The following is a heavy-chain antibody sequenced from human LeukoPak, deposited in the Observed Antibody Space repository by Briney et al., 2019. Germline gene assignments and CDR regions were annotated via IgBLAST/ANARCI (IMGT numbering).Heavy chain of an antibody. CDR1: GFTFSSYS. CDR2: ISSSSSYI. CDR3: TTVTTTPADY. V-gene: IGHV3-21*01. J-gene: IGHJ4*02. Sequence: GGSLRLSCAASGFTFSSYSMNWVRQAPGKGLEWVSSISSSSSYIYYADSVKGRFTISRDNSKNTLYLQMNSLRAEDTAVYYCTTVTTTPADYWGQGTLVTVSS. D-gene: IGHD4-17*01.